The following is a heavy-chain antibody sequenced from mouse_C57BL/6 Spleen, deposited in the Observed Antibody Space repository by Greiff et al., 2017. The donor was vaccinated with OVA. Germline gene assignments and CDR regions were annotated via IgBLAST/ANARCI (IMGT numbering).Heavy chain of an antibody. Sequence: EVKLVESGGGLVKPGGSLKLSCAASGFTFSSYTMYWVRQTPAKRLEWVATISGGGGNTYYPASVKGRFTISRDNAKNTLYLQMSSLRAEYTALYYSARPTADNYFDYWVQGTTLTVAS. CDR2: ISGGGGNT. V-gene: IGHV5-9*01. J-gene: IGHJ2*01. CDR1: GFTFSSYT. CDR3: ARPTADNYFDY.